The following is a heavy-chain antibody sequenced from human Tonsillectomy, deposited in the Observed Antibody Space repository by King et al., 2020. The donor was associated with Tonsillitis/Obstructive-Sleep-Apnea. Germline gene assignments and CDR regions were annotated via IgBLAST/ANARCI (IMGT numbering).Heavy chain of an antibody. Sequence: VQLVESGGGLVKPGGSLRLSCAASGFTFSSYTMNWVRRAPGKGLEWVSSISSSSSYIYYADSMIGRFTISRENAKNSLYLKMNSLRAEDTAVYYCARDIDCSGGSCPFDDGGQGTLVTVSS. D-gene: IGHD2-15*01. CDR1: GFTFSSYT. CDR3: ARDIDCSGGSCPFDD. CDR2: ISSSSSYI. V-gene: IGHV3-21*01. J-gene: IGHJ4*02.